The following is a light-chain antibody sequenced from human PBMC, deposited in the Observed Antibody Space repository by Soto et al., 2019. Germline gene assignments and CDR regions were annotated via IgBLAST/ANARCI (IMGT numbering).Light chain of an antibody. CDR3: QQRSNWPS. CDR1: QSVSSSY. Sequence: EIVLTQSPCTLSLSPGERATLSCRASQSVSSSYLAWYQQKPGQAPRLLIYDASNRATGIPARFSGSGSGTDFTLTISSLEPEDFAVYYCQQRSNWPSFGQGTRLEIK. J-gene: IGKJ5*01. CDR2: DAS. V-gene: IGKV3D-20*02.